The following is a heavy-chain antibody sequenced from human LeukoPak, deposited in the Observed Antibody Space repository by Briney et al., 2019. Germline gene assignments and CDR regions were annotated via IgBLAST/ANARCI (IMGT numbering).Heavy chain of an antibody. D-gene: IGHD4-11*01. CDR1: GGSISSYY. CDR2: IYTSGST. V-gene: IGHV4-4*07. Sequence: SETLSLTCTLSGGSISSYYWSWIRQPAGKGLEWIGRIYTSGSTTSNPSLKSRVTISVDTSKTQFSLKLNSVTAADTAVYYCARGDYSDYVANWFEPWGQGTLVTVSS. CDR3: ARGDYSDYVANWFEP. J-gene: IGHJ5*02.